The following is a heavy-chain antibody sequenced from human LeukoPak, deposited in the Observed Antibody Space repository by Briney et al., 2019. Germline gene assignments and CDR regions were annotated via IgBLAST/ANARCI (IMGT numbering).Heavy chain of an antibody. CDR3: AKRYFYGMDV. J-gene: IGHJ6*04. V-gene: IGHV3-7*03. CDR1: GFTFSNYW. Sequence: GGSLRLSCAASGFTFSNYWMTWVRQAPGKGLEWVANIKLDGSEKNYVDSVKGRFTISRDNSENSLYLQMNSLRAEDTAVYYCAKRYFYGMDVWGKGTTVTVSP. CDR2: IKLDGSEK. D-gene: IGHD3-9*01.